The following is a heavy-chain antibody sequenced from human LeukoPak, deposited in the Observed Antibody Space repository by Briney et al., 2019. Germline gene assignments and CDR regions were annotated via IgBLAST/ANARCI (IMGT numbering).Heavy chain of an antibody. CDR1: GFTFSSYS. CDR2: ISSSSSYI. V-gene: IGHV3-21*01. CDR3: ARGPEYYYDSSGYLAYAFDI. J-gene: IGHJ3*02. D-gene: IGHD3-22*01. Sequence: GGSLRLSCAASGFTFSSYSMNWVRQAPGKGLEWVSSISSSSSYIYYADSVKGRFTISRDNAKNSLYLQMNSLRAEDTAVYYCARGPEYYYDSSGYLAYAFDIWGQGTMVTVSS.